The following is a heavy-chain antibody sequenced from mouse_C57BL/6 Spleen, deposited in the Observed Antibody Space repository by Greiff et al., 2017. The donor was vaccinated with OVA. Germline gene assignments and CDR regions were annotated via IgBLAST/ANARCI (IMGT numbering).Heavy chain of an antibody. CDR2: IYPGDGDT. Sequence: QVHVKQSGAELVKPGASVKISCKASGYAFSSYWMNWVKQRPGKGLEWIGQIYPGDGDTNYNGKFKGKATLTADKSSSTAYMQLSSLTSEDSAVYFCARSVTTVVEEAYWGQGTLVTVSA. CDR3: ARSVTTVVEEAY. CDR1: GYAFSSYW. D-gene: IGHD1-1*01. V-gene: IGHV1-80*01. J-gene: IGHJ3*01.